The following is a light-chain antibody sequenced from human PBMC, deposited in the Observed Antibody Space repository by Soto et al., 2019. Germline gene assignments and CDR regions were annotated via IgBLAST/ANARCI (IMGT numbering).Light chain of an antibody. V-gene: IGKV3-20*01. Sequence: EIVLTQSPGTLSLSPGERATLSCRASQSVSSSYLAWYQQKPGLAPRLLIYGASSRATGIPDRFSGSGSGTDFTLTISRLEPEDFAVYYCQQGSTFGQGTKLEIK. CDR2: GAS. CDR3: QQGST. CDR1: QSVSSSY. J-gene: IGKJ2*01.